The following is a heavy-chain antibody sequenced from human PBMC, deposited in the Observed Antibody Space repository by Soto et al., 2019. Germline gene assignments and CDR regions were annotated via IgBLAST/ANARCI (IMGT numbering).Heavy chain of an antibody. CDR3: ARFASGKSAST. J-gene: IGHJ5*02. Sequence: GGSLRLSCAASGFTFSSYGMHWVRQAPGKGLEWVAVIWYDGSNKYYADSVKGRFTISRDNSKNTLHLQMNSLRADDTAVYYCARFASGKSASTWGQGTLVTVSS. D-gene: IGHD5-12*01. CDR1: GFTFSSYG. CDR2: IWYDGSNK. V-gene: IGHV3-33*01.